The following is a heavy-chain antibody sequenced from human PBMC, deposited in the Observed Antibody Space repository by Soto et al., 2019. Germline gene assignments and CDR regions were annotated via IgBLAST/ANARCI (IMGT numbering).Heavy chain of an antibody. CDR3: AKDRSGTAMHMGGKTYYYYGMDV. J-gene: IGHJ6*02. Sequence: ASVKVSCKASGYTFITYDINWVRQATGQGLEWMGWMNPSNGNAGYAQKFQGRLTMTRNTSISTAYMELSSLRSDDTAVYYCAKDRSGTAMHMGGKTYYYYGMDVWGQGTTVTVSS. CDR2: MNPSNGNA. D-gene: IGHD5-18*01. CDR1: GYTFITYD. V-gene: IGHV1-8*01.